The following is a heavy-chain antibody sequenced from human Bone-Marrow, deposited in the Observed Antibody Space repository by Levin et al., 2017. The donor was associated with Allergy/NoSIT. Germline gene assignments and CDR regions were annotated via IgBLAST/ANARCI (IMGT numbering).Heavy chain of an antibody. J-gene: IGHJ4*02. CDR3: ARGKWFELDY. CDR2: IDSDGTTT. D-gene: IGHD3-10*01. CDR1: GFTFSSSW. V-gene: IGHV3-74*01. Sequence: ASVKVSCAASGFTFSSSWMHWVRQVPGKGLVWVSRIDSDGTTTSYADSVKGRFTISRDNAKNTLYLQMNNLRAEDTAVYYCARGKWFELDYWGQGTLVTVSS.